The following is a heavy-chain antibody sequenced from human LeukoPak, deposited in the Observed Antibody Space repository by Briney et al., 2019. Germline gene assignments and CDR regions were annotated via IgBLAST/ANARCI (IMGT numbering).Heavy chain of an antibody. J-gene: IGHJ2*01. CDR2: IYYSGST. Sequence: SETLSLTCTVSGGSISGYYYNWIRQPPGKGLEWNGYIYYSGSTNYNPSLKSRVTISLDTSKNQFSLKLSSVTTADTAVYYCARSVVTLYWYFDLWGRRTLVTVSS. D-gene: IGHD4-23*01. V-gene: IGHV4-59*01. CDR3: ARSVVTLYWYFDL. CDR1: GGSISGYY.